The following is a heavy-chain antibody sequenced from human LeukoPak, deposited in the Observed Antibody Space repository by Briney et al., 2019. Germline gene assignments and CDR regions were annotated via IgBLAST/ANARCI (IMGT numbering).Heavy chain of an antibody. D-gene: IGHD3-3*01. CDR2: INPNSGGT. CDR1: GYTFTGYY. V-gene: IGHV1-2*02. J-gene: IGHJ5*02. Sequence: ASVTVSCKACGYTFTGYYMQWVRQAPGQGGEGMGWINPNSGGTNYAQKFQGRVTITRDTAISTAYMELSRLRSDDTAVYYCARDHDFWSGYPNNWFDPWGQGTLVTVSS. CDR3: ARDHDFWSGYPNNWFDP.